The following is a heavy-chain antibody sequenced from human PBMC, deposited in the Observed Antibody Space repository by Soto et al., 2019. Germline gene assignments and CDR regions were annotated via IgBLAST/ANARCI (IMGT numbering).Heavy chain of an antibody. D-gene: IGHD4-17*01. V-gene: IGHV3-23*01. Sequence: EVQLLESGGDLVQPGRSLRLSCAASGFTFSGYAMSWVRQAPGKGLEWVSVIHGGGNSAYYADSVKGRFTISRDNSKNTLYFQMSSLSGEDTAVYYCAANRGRVTTSWHSDYWGQGTLVTVAS. CDR1: GFTFSGYA. CDR2: IHGGGNSA. CDR3: AANRGRVTTSWHSDY. J-gene: IGHJ4*02.